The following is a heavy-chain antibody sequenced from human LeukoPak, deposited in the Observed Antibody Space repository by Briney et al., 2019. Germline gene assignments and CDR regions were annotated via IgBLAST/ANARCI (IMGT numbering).Heavy chain of an antibody. J-gene: IGHJ4*02. Sequence: ASVTVSCKASGYTFTGYYVLWVRQAPGQGLEWMGWINPSSGGANYAQKFQGRVTMTRDTSISTAYMELSRLRSDDTAVYYCADEFGLKWLADWGQGTLVTVSS. CDR3: ADEFGLKWLAD. V-gene: IGHV1-2*02. D-gene: IGHD6-19*01. CDR2: INPSSGGA. CDR1: GYTFTGYY.